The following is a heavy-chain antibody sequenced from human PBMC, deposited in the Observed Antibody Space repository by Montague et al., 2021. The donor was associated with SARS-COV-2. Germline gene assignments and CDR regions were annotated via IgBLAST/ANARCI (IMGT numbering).Heavy chain of an antibody. V-gene: IGHV3-66*01. D-gene: IGHD3-22*01. J-gene: IGHJ3*02. Sequence: SLRLSCAASGLTVSSNYMSWVRQAPGKGLEWVSVIYSGGSTYYSDSVKGRFTISRDNARNSLYLQMNSLRAEDTAVYYCTRGAFAMIIDAFNIWGQGTKVTVSS. CDR1: GLTVSSNY. CDR3: TRGAFAMIIDAFNI. CDR2: IYSGGST.